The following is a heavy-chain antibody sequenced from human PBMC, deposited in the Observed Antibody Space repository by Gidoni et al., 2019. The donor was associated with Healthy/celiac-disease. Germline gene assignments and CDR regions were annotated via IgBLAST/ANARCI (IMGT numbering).Heavy chain of an antibody. CDR2: IYYSGST. Sequence: QVQLQESGPGLVKPSQTLSLTCTVAGCSISSGGYYWSWIRQHPGKGLEWIGYIYYSGSTYYNPSLKSRVTISVDTSKNQFSLKLSSVTAADTAVYYCCSSGYEGASDYWGQGTLVTVSS. D-gene: IGHD3-22*01. V-gene: IGHV4-31*03. CDR3: CSSGYEGASDY. CDR1: GCSISSGGYY. J-gene: IGHJ4*02.